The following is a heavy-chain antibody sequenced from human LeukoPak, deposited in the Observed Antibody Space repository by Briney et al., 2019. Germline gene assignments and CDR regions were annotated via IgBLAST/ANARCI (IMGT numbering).Heavy chain of an antibody. V-gene: IGHV4-4*07. J-gene: IGHJ4*02. CDR2: IYTSGST. D-gene: IGHD2-8*01. CDR1: GGSISSYY. CDR3: AREYCTNGVCFESFDY. Sequence: KPSETLSLTCTVSGGSISSYYWSWIRQPAGKGLEWIGRIYTSGSTNYNPSLKSRVTMSVDTSKNQFSLKLSSVTAADTAVYYCAREYCTNGVCFESFDYWGQGTLVTVSS.